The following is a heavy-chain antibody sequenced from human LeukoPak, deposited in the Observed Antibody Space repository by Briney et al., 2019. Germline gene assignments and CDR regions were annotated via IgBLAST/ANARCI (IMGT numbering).Heavy chain of an antibody. J-gene: IGHJ4*02. V-gene: IGHV3-33*01. D-gene: IGHD1-26*01. CDR1: GFTFSSYG. CDR3: ARDRGSYWDGGNDY. CDR2: IWYDGSNK. Sequence: GGSLRLSCAASGFTFSSYGMHWVRQAPGKGLEWVAVIWYDGSNKYYADSVKGRFTISRDNSKNTLYLQMNSLRAEDTADYYCARDRGSYWDGGNDYWGQGTLVTVSS.